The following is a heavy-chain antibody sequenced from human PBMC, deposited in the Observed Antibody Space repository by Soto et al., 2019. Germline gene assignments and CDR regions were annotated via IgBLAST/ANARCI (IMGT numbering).Heavy chain of an antibody. CDR3: ARAAPLFGVVTVYFDY. D-gene: IGHD3-3*01. Sequence: ASVKVSCKASGYTFTDYFIHWVRQAPGQGLEWMGWINPNSGGTNYAQKFQGWVTMTRDTSSSTVYMELSRLKSDDTAVYYCARAAPLFGVVTVYFDYWGQGTLVTVSS. V-gene: IGHV1-2*04. CDR1: GYTFTDYF. J-gene: IGHJ4*02. CDR2: INPNSGGT.